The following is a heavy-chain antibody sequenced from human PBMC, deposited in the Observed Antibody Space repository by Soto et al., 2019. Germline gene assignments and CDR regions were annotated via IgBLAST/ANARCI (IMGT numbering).Heavy chain of an antibody. CDR3: TTAFGWSLGAFDI. D-gene: IGHD3-10*01. CDR1: GFTFSNAW. Sequence: GGSLRLSCAASGFTFSNAWMSWGRQASGKGLEWVGRIKSKTDGGTTDYAAPVKGRFTISRDDSKNTLYLQMNSLKTEDTAVYYCTTAFGWSLGAFDIWGQGTMVTV. V-gene: IGHV3-15*01. J-gene: IGHJ3*02. CDR2: IKSKTDGGTT.